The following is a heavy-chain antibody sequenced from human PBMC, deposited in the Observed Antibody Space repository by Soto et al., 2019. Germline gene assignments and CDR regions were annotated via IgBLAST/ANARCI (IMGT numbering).Heavy chain of an antibody. J-gene: IGHJ4*02. Sequence: QVYLVESGGGVVQPGRSLRLSCAVSGFTFPNYAMHWVRQVPGKGLEWVAVISSDGNKRYYADSVKGRFTISRDNSKNTLFLQMNSLRTEDTAVFFCAKDYYDSRSGSFSPYYFDYWGQGTRVTVSS. CDR3: AKDYYDSRSGSFSPYYFDY. CDR1: GFTFPNYA. CDR2: ISSDGNKR. V-gene: IGHV3-30*18. D-gene: IGHD3-10*01.